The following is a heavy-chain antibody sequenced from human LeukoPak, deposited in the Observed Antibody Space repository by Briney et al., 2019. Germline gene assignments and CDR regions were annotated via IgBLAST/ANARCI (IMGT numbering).Heavy chain of an antibody. Sequence: GGSLRLSCAASGFTFSSFSMNWVRQAPGKGLEWVSYISGSSSIKCYADSVQGRFTISRDNAKNSLYLQINSLRDDDTAVYYCARVRGNGWYFDLWGRGTLVTVSS. V-gene: IGHV3-48*02. CDR3: ARVRGNGWYFDL. J-gene: IGHJ2*01. D-gene: IGHD4-23*01. CDR1: GFTFSSFS. CDR2: ISGSSSIK.